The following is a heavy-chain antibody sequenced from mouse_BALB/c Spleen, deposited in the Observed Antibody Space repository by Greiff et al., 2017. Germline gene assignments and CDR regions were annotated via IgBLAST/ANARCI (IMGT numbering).Heavy chain of an antibody. D-gene: IGHD1-1*01. J-gene: IGHJ1*01. CDR1: GYTFTDYA. CDR2: ISTYYGNT. V-gene: IGHV1-67*01. CDR3: AREGSSYEYFDV. Sequence: VKLMESGPELVRPGVSVKISCKGSGYTFTDYAMHWVKQSHAKSLEWIGVISTYYGNTNYNQKFKGKATMTVDKSSSTSYMELARLTSEDSAIYYCAREGSSYEYFDVWGAGTTVTVSS.